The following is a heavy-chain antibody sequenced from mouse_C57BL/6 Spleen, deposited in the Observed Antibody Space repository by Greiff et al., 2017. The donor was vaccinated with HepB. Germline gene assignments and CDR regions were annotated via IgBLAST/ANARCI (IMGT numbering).Heavy chain of an antibody. D-gene: IGHD3-3*01. V-gene: IGHV1-50*01. CDR3: ARGGGHYYAMDY. J-gene: IGHJ4*01. CDR2: IDPSDSYT. CDR1: GYTFTSYW. Sequence: QVQLQQPGAELVKPGASVKLSCKASGYTFTSYWMQWVKQRPGQGLEWIGEIDPSDSYTNYNQKLKGKATLTVDTSSSTAYMQLSSLTSEDSAVYYCARGGGHYYAMDYWGQGTSVTVSS.